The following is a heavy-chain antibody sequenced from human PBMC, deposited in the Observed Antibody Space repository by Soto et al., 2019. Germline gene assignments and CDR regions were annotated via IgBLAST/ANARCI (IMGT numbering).Heavy chain of an antibody. Sequence: GASVKVSCKASGYTFTSYGISWVRQAPGQGLEWMGWISAYNGNTNYAQKLQGRVTMTTDTSTSTAYMELRSLRSDDTAVYYCARDIWSGSYGITPRYYYYYGMDVWGQGTTVTVSS. CDR3: ARDIWSGSYGITPRYYYYYGMDV. D-gene: IGHD5-18*01. J-gene: IGHJ6*02. CDR2: ISAYNGNT. CDR1: GYTFTSYG. V-gene: IGHV1-18*01.